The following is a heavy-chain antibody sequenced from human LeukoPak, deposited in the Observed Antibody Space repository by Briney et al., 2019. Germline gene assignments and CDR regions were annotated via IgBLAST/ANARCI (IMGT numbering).Heavy chain of an antibody. CDR3: ATRDGHKFYFDS. CDR2: IYYTGTT. CDR1: GDSISSSY. J-gene: IGHJ4*02. D-gene: IGHD5-24*01. Sequence: SETLSLTCSVSGDSISSSYWGWIRQSPGKGLEWLGYIYYTGTTIYNSSPKSRVTISLDTSKNQFSLKLTSVTAADTAVYFCATRDGHKFYFDSWGQGTLVTVSS. V-gene: IGHV4-59*08.